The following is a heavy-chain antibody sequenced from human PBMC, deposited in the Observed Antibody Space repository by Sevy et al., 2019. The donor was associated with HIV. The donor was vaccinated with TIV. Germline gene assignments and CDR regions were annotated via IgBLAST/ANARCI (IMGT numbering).Heavy chain of an antibody. Sequence: ASVKVSCKASGGTFSSYAISWVRQAPGQGLEWMGGNIPIFGTANYAQKFQGRVTITADESTSTAYMELSSLRSEDTAVYYCARDVAAAGTEDYFDYWGQGTLVTVSS. D-gene: IGHD6-13*01. V-gene: IGHV1-69*13. CDR3: ARDVAAAGTEDYFDY. J-gene: IGHJ4*02. CDR2: NIPIFGTA. CDR1: GGTFSSYA.